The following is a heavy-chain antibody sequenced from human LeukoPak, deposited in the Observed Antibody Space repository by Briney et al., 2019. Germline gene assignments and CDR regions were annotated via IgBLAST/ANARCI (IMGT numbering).Heavy chain of an antibody. CDR2: ISGSGGST. Sequence: GGSLRLSCATSGFTFSSYAMSWVRQAPGKGLEWVSAISGSGGSTYYADSVKGRFTISRDNSKNTLYLQMNSLRAEDTAVYYCAKQVAYCGGDCYNLWGQGTLVTVSS. V-gene: IGHV3-23*01. D-gene: IGHD2-21*02. CDR1: GFTFSSYA. J-gene: IGHJ5*02. CDR3: AKQVAYCGGDCYNL.